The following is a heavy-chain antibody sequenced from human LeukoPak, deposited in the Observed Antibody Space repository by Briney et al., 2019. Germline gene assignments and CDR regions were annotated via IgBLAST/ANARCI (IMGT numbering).Heavy chain of an antibody. Sequence: ASVKVSCKASGYTFTSYYMHWVRQAPGQGLEWMGIINPSGGSTSYAQKFQGRVTMTTDTSTSTAYMELRSLRSDDTAVYYCARDLFYDSSGYYFWPTWGQGTLVTVSS. CDR2: INPSGGST. J-gene: IGHJ5*02. D-gene: IGHD3-22*01. CDR3: ARDLFYDSSGYYFWPT. V-gene: IGHV1-46*01. CDR1: GYTFTSYY.